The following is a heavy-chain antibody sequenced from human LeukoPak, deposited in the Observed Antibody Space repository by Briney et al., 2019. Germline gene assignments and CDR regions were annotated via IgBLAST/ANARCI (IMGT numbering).Heavy chain of an antibody. J-gene: IGHJ5*02. CDR3: AIPRTIFGGNWFDP. D-gene: IGHD3-3*01. CDR2: IIPILGIA. CDR1: GGTFSSYA. Sequence: GASVKVSCKASGGTFSSYAISWVRQAPGQGLEWMGRIIPILGIANYAQKFQGRVTITADKSTSTAYMELSSLRSEDTAVYYCAIPRTIFGGNWFDPWGQGTLVTVSS. V-gene: IGHV1-69*04.